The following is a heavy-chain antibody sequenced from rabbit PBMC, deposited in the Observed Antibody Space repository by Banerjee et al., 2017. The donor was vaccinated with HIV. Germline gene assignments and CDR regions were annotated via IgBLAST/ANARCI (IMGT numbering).Heavy chain of an antibody. CDR2: IYAGSSGST. Sequence: QEQLVESGGGLVQPGASLTLTCTASGFSFSSSYYMCWVRQAPGKGLEWIACIYAGSSGSTYYASWAKGRFTVSKTSSTTVTLQVTSLTAADTATYFCARAGYSYGASHLWGPGTLVTVS. J-gene: IGHJ4*01. D-gene: IGHD6-1*01. CDR3: ARAGYSYGASHL. CDR1: GFSFSSSYY. V-gene: IGHV1S45*01.